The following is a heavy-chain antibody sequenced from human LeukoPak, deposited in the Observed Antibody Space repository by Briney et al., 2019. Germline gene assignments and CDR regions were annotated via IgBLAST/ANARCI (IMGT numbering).Heavy chain of an antibody. CDR1: GGSISSYY. CDR3: ARVSGSGSIRRFDY. D-gene: IGHD5-12*01. CDR2: IYYSGST. Sequence: PSETLSLTCTVSGGSISSYYWSWIRQPPGKGLEWIGYIYYSGSTNYNPSLKSRVTISVDTSKNQFSLKLSSVTAADTAVYYCARVSGSGSIRRFDYWGQGTLVTVSS. V-gene: IGHV4-59*01. J-gene: IGHJ4*02.